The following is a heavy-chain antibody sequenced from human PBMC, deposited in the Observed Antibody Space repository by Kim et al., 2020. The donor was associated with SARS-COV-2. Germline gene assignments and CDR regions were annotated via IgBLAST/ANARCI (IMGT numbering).Heavy chain of an antibody. V-gene: IGHV3-9*01. CDR3: AKDMSVLPYDGMDV. Sequence: GGSLRLSCAASGFTFDDYAMHWVRQAPGKGLEWVSGISWNSGSIGYADSVKGRFSISRDNAKNSLYLQMNSLRAEDTALYYCAKDMSVLPYDGMDVWGQGTTVTVSS. CDR1: GFTFDDYA. D-gene: IGHD6-6*01. J-gene: IGHJ6*02. CDR2: ISWNSGSI.